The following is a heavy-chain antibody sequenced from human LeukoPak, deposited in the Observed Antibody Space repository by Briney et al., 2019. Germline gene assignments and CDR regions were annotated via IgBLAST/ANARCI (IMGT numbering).Heavy chain of an antibody. D-gene: IGHD2-21*02. J-gene: IGHJ4*02. CDR3: ARQYGGDTNFDY. V-gene: IGHV4-39*01. CDR1: GGSISSSSYY. CDR2: IYYSGST. Sequence: PSETLSLTCTVSGGSISSSSYYWGWVRQPPGTGLEWIGSIYYSGSTYYNPSLKSRVTISVDTSKNQFSLKLSSVTAADTAVYYCARQYGGDTNFDYWGQGTLVTVSS.